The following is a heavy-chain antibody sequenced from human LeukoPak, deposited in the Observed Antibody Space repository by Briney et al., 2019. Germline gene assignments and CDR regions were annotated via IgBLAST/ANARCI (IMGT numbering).Heavy chain of an antibody. CDR2: IYTSGST. D-gene: IGHD3-10*01. CDR1: GGSISSGSYY. J-gene: IGHJ4*02. Sequence: PSQTLSLTCTVSGGSISSGSYYWSWIRQPAGKGLEWIGRIYTSGSTNYNPSLKSRVTISVDTSKNQFSLKLSSVTAADTAVYYCAGNYYGSGSYYSEDRYWGQGTLVTVSS. V-gene: IGHV4-61*02. CDR3: AGNYYGSGSYYSEDRY.